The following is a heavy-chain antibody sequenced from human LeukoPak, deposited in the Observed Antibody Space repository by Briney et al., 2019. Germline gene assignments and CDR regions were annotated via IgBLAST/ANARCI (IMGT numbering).Heavy chain of an antibody. CDR3: ARGRVTLGP. V-gene: IGHV4-34*01. Sequence: PSETMSLTCPVYGGSFSGYYWSWIRQPPGKGLEWIGEINHSESTNYNPSLKSRVTISLDTSKNQFSLKLSSVTAADTAGYYCARGRVTLGPWGQGTLVTVSS. CDR1: GGSFSGYY. J-gene: IGHJ5*02. D-gene: IGHD2-21*02. CDR2: INHSEST.